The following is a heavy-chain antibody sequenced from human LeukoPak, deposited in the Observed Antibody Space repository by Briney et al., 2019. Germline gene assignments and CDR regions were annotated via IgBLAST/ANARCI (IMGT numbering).Heavy chain of an antibody. D-gene: IGHD6-13*01. CDR1: GGSISSYY. Sequence: SETLSLTCTVSGGSISSYYWSWIRQPAGKGLEWIGRIYTSGSTNYNPSLKSRVTISVDKSKNQFSLKLSPVTAADTAVYYCARDYSSSWYPHRRYFDYWGQGTLVTVSS. V-gene: IGHV4-4*07. J-gene: IGHJ4*02. CDR3: ARDYSSSWYPHRRYFDY. CDR2: IYTSGST.